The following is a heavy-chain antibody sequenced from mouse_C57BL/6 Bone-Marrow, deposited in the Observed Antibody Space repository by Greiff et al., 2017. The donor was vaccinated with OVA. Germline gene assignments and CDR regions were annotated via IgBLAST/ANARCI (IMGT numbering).Heavy chain of an antibody. J-gene: IGHJ4*01. CDR1: GFTFSSYG. CDR2: ISSGGSYT. D-gene: IGHD1-1*01. CDR3: ARRYYGSLYAMDY. Sequence: EVKLVESGGDLVKPGGSLKLSCAASGFTFSSYGMSWVRQTPDKRLEWVATISSGGSYTYYPDSVKGRFTISRDNAKNTLYLQMSSLKSEDTAMYYCARRYYGSLYAMDYWGQGTSVTVS. V-gene: IGHV5-6*02.